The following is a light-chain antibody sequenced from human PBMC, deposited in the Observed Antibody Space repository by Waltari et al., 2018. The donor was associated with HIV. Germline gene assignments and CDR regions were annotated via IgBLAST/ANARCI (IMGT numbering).Light chain of an antibody. CDR1: QSISRY. V-gene: IGKV1-39*01. J-gene: IGKJ1*01. CDR3: QQSYSTPRT. CDR2: AAS. Sequence: DIQMTQSPSSLSASVGDRVTITCRASQSISRYINWYQQKSGKAPKILIHAASSLQSVVPSRFSGSGSGTDFTLTINSLQPEDFATYYCQQSYSTPRTFGQGTKVEIK.